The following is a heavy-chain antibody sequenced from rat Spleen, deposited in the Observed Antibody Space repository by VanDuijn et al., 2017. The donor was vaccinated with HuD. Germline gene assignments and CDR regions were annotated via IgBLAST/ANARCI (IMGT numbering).Heavy chain of an antibody. D-gene: IGHD1-6*01. J-gene: IGHJ2*01. Sequence: EVQLVESGGGLVQPGRSLKLSCAASGFTFSNFPMAWVRQPPKKGLEWVASISSGGGNSYYRDSVKGRFTISRDNTKSTLYLQMDSLRSEDTATYYCARAGYVYYGYFDYWGQGVMVTVSS. CDR1: GFTFSNFP. V-gene: IGHV5-25*01. CDR2: ISSGGGNS. CDR3: ARAGYVYYGYFDY.